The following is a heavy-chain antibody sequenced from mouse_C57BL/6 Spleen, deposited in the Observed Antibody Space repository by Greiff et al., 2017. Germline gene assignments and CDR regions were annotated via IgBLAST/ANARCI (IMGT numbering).Heavy chain of an antibody. V-gene: IGHV1-42*01. D-gene: IGHD2-3*01. J-gene: IGHJ3*01. CDR2: INPSTGGT. Sequence: VQLKESGPELVKPGASVKISCKASGYSFTGYYMNWVKQSPEKSLEWIGEINPSTGGTTYNQKFKAKATLTVDKSSSTAYMQLKSLTSEDSAVYYCAREGYSLFAYWGQGTLVTVSA. CDR1: GYSFTGYY. CDR3: AREGYSLFAY.